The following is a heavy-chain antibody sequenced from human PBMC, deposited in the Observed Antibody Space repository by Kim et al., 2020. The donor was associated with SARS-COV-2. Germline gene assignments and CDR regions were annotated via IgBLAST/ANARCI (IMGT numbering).Heavy chain of an antibody. V-gene: IGHV3-15*01. Sequence: GGSLRLSCAASGFTFSNAWMSWVRQAPGKGLEWVGRIKSKTDGGTTDYAAPVKGRFTISRDDSKNTLYLQMNSLKTEDTAVYYCTTDDNVVVVAATGINWFDPWGQGTLVTVSS. CDR2: IKSKTDGGTT. CDR3: TTDDNVVVVAATGINWFDP. J-gene: IGHJ5*02. CDR1: GFTFSNAW. D-gene: IGHD2-15*01.